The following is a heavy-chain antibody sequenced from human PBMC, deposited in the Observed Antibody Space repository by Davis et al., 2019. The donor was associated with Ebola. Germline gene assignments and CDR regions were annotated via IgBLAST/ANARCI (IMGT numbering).Heavy chain of an antibody. D-gene: IGHD3-16*01. CDR3: ARDRGGLDY. CDR2: ISSSGSTI. J-gene: IGHJ4*02. CDR1: GFTFSSYS. V-gene: IGHV3-48*04. Sequence: GESLKISCAASGFTFSSYSMNWVRQAPGKGLEWVSYISSSGSTIYYADSVKGRFTISRDNAKNSLYLQMSSLRAEDTAVYYCARDRGGLDYWGQGTLVTVSS.